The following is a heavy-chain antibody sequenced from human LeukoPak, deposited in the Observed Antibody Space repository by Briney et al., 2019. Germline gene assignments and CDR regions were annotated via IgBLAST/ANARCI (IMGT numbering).Heavy chain of an antibody. V-gene: IGHV3-23*01. J-gene: IGHJ5*02. CDR2: ISGSGGST. CDR1: GFTFSSYA. CDR3: AKGGSSWYIGLLDP. Sequence: PGGSLRLSCAASGFTFSSYAMSWVRQAPGKGLEWVSAISGSGGSTYYADSVKGRFTISRDNSKNTLYLQMNSLRAEDTAVYYCAKGGSSWYIGLLDPWGQGTLVIVSS. D-gene: IGHD6-13*01.